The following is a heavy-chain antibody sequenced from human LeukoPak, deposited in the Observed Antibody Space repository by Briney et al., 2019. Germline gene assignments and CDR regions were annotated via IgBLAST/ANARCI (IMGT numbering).Heavy chain of an antibody. V-gene: IGHV4-59*12. J-gene: IGHJ4*02. CDR1: GESISGFY. Sequence: SETLSLTCTVSGESISGFYWTWIRQPPGKGLEWIGYIYYSGSTNYNPSLKSRVTISVDTPKNQFSLKLSSVTAADTAVYYCARDQYYYGSGSYGLDYWGQGTLVTVSS. CDR3: ARDQYYYGSGSYGLDY. D-gene: IGHD3-10*01. CDR2: IYYSGST.